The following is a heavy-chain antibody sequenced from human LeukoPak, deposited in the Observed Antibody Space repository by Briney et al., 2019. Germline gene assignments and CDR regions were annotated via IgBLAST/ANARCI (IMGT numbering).Heavy chain of an antibody. CDR3: AKDIGPGPGDAFDI. J-gene: IGHJ3*02. CDR2: ISWNSGSI. Sequence: GGSLRLSCAASGFTFDDYAMHWVRQAPGKGLEWVSGISWNSGSIGYAHSVKGLFTIPRDNAKNSLYLQMNSLRAEDMALYYCAKDIGPGPGDAFDIWGQGTMVTVSS. V-gene: IGHV3-9*03. CDR1: GFTFDDYA.